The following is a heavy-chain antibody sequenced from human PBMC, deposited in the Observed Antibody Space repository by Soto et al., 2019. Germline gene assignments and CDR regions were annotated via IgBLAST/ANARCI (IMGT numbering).Heavy chain of an antibody. V-gene: IGHV1-2*02. CDR2: INPNSGGT. CDR1: GYTFTGYY. CDR3: ARDLGVGATTFPPLEGFDP. Sequence: ASVKVSCKASGYTFTGYYMHWVRQAPGQGLEWMGWINPNSGGTNYAQKFQGRVTMTRDTSISTAYMELSRLSTDDTAVYYCARDLGVGATTFPPLEGFDPWGQGTLVTVSS. D-gene: IGHD1-26*01. J-gene: IGHJ5*02.